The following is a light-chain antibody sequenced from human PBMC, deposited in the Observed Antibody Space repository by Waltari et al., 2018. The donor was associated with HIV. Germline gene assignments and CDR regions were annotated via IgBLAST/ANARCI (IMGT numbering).Light chain of an antibody. J-gene: IGLJ3*02. Sequence: QSVLTKPPSASGTPGQRVTISCSGSSSNIGSNTVNWYQQLPGTAPKLLIYSNKQRASGVPDRFPGSKSGTSASRAISWLQSEDEADYYCAAWDDSLNGWVFGGGTKLTVL. V-gene: IGLV1-44*01. CDR3: AAWDDSLNGWV. CDR1: SSNIGSNT. CDR2: SNK.